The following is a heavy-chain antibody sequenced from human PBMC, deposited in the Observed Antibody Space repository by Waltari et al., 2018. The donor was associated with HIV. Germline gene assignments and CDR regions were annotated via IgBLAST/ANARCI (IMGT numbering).Heavy chain of an antibody. CDR2: INPKTGDT. Sequence: QVQLVESGAEVKKPGASLKVSCKASGYAFTGFYIHWVRPAPGQGLEWVGWINPKTGDTNFAQKFQGRVTMTRDTSISTAYMELSRLTSDDTAVYYCARDPSYGFGENDYWGQGTLFTVSS. V-gene: IGHV1-2*02. CDR1: GYAFTGFY. CDR3: ARDPSYGFGENDY. D-gene: IGHD3-10*01. J-gene: IGHJ4*02.